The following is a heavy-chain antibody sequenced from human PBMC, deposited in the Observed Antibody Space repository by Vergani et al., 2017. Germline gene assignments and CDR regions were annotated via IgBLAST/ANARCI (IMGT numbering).Heavy chain of an antibody. CDR2: MDYSGST. J-gene: IGHJ4*02. CDR1: GDSVISTDYH. D-gene: IGHD2-15*01. CDR3: ASKRGACRAAYCHSYDF. V-gene: IGHV4-39*01. Sequence: QVQLQESGPGLVKPSETLSLTCTVSGDSVISTDYHWGWIRQPPGKELEWIGSMDYSGSTSYNPSLESRISISFETPKNQFSLRLTSVTAAATAVYYCASKRGACRAAYCHSYDFWGPGTLVGVSS.